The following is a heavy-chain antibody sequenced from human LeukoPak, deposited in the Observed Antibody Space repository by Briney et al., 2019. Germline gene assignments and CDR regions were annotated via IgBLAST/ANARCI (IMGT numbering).Heavy chain of an antibody. CDR2: INTNTGNP. J-gene: IGHJ4*02. CDR1: GYTFTSHA. CDR3: ARRGRGLDFDY. D-gene: IGHD3/OR15-3a*01. Sequence: ASVKVSCKASGYTFTSHAMNWVRQAPGQGLEWMGWINTNTGNPTYVQGFTGRFVFSLDTSVSTAYLQISSLKAEDTAVYYCARRGRGLDFDYWGQGTLVTVSS. V-gene: IGHV7-4-1*02.